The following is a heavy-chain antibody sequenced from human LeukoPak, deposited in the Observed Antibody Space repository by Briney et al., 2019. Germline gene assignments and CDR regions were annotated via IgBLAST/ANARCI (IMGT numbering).Heavy chain of an antibody. CDR2: ISGNGCST. CDR1: GFTFSIYA. J-gene: IGHJ4*02. CDR3: AKDSLPYYDILTGYYNTLYY. Sequence: PGGSLRLSCAASGFTFSIYAMSWVRQAPGKGRECVSAISGNGCSTYYADSVKGRFTISRDNSKNTLYLQMNSLRAEDTAVYYCAKDSLPYYDILTGYYNTLYYRGQGTPVTVSS. V-gene: IGHV3-23*01. D-gene: IGHD3-9*01.